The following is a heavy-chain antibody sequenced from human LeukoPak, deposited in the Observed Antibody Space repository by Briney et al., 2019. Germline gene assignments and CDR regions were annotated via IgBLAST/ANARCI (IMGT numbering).Heavy chain of an antibody. J-gene: IGHJ6*02. CDR2: ISGGSDAT. CDR3: ASPRDDYDFWSGPYGMDV. V-gene: IGHV3-23*01. Sequence: GGSLRLSCTASEFIFSIYAMSWVRQAPGKGPEWVSVISGGSDATFYADSVKGRFTISRDNAKNSLYLQMNSLRAEDTAVYYCASPRDDYDFWSGPYGMDVWGQGTTVTVSS. CDR1: EFIFSIYA. D-gene: IGHD3-3*01.